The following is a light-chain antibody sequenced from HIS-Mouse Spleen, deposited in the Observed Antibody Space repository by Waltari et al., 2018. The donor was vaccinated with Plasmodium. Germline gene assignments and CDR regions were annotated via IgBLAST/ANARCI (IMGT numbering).Light chain of an antibody. V-gene: IGKV3-15*01. CDR2: GAS. J-gene: IGKJ3*01. Sequence: EIVMTQSPATLSVSPGERAPLSCRASQSVSNNLAWYQQKPGQAPRLLIYGASTRATGIPARFRGSGSGTEFTLTISSLQSGDFAVYYCQQYNNWSFTFGPGTKVDIK. CDR1: QSVSNN. CDR3: QQYNNWSFT.